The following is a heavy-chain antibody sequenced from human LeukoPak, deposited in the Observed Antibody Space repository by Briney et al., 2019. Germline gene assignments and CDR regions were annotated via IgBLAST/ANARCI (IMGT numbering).Heavy chain of an antibody. V-gene: IGHV4-30-2*01. Sequence: SETLTLTCAVSGGSISSEGYAWSWIRQPPGKGLEWMGDIYHSGSTYYNPSLKSRVTISVDRSKNHFSLKLSSVTAADTAVYSCARGSRRAAAALDYWGQGTLVTVSS. CDR2: IYHSGST. CDR1: GGSISSEGYA. J-gene: IGHJ4*02. D-gene: IGHD6-13*01. CDR3: ARGSRRAAAALDY.